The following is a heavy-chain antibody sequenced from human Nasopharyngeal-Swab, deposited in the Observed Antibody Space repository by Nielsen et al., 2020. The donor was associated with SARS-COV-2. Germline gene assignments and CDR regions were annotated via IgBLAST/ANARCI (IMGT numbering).Heavy chain of an antibody. V-gene: IGHV4-34*01. CDR2: INHSGST. CDR1: GGSFSGYY. CDR3: ARGISGVVPAPILGVGPYYHYYSMDV. D-gene: IGHD2-2*01. Sequence: SETLSLTCAVYGGSFSGYYWSWIRQPPGKGLEWIGEINHSGSTTYIPSLKSRVTISVDTSKNQFSLKVTSVTAADTAVYYCARGISGVVPAPILGVGPYYHYYSMDVWGKGTTVTVSS. J-gene: IGHJ6*03.